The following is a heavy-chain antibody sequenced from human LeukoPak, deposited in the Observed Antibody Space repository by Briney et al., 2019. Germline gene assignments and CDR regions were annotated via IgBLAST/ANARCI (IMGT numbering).Heavy chain of an antibody. D-gene: IGHD2-15*01. CDR2: INQDGSDK. CDR1: GFSLSGYW. CDR3: ARNPAKVVPAVY. J-gene: IGHJ4*02. V-gene: IGHV3-7*01. Sequence: PGGSLRLSCAASGFSLSGYWMTWVRQAPGKGLEWVANINQDGSDKYYVDSVKGRFTISRDNAKNSLSLQMNSLRAEDTAVYYCARNPAKVVPAVYWGQGTLVTVSS.